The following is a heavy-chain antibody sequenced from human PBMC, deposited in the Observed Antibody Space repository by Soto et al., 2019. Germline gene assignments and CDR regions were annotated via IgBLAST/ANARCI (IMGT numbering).Heavy chain of an antibody. D-gene: IGHD2-15*01. CDR2: ISSSGSGI. J-gene: IGHJ3*02. Sequence: QVQLVESGGGLVKPGGSLRLSCAASGFTFRDYYMTWIRQAPGKGLEWAAYISSSGSGIYYPDSVKGRFTISRDNAKNSLYLQMSSLRAEDKAVYFCARAYSDAFDIWGQGTMVTVSS. V-gene: IGHV3-11*01. CDR1: GFTFRDYY. CDR3: ARAYSDAFDI.